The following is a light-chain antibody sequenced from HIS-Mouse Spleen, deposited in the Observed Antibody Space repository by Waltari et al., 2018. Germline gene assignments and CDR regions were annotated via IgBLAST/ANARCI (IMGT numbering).Light chain of an antibody. CDR2: EDS. V-gene: IGLV3-10*01. CDR3: YSTDSSGNHRV. J-gene: IGLJ2*01. Sequence: SYELTQPPSVSASPGQTARITCSGDALPKKYAYWYQQKSGQAPVLVIYEDSKRTSGIPERFSGSRSGTMATLTFSGAQVEDEADYYCYSTDSSGNHRVFGGGTKLTVL. CDR1: ALPKKY.